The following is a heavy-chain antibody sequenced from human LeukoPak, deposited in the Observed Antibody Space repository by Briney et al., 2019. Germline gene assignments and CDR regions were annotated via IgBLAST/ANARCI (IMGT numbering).Heavy chain of an antibody. CDR1: GGSISSYY. D-gene: IGHD3/OR15-3a*01. V-gene: IGHV4-59*01. J-gene: IGHJ4*02. CDR3: ARAPFFDFWTGYYFDY. CDR2: IYHSGIT. Sequence: SETLSLTCAVSGGSISSYYWTWIRQPPGKGLEWIGYIYHSGITNYNPSLNSRVTISIDRSKNQFSLKLSSVTAADTAVYYCARAPFFDFWTGYYFDYWGQGTLVTVSS.